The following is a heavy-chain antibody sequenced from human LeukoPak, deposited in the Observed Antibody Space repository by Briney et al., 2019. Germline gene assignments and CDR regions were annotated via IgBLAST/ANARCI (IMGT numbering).Heavy chain of an antibody. J-gene: IGHJ5*02. CDR2: IYYSGST. CDR3: AREYSTNWFDP. CDR1: GGSISSYY. V-gene: IGHV4-59*12. D-gene: IGHD2-21*01. Sequence: PSETLSLTCTVSGGSISSYYWSWIRQPPGKGLEWIGYIYYSGSTNYNPSLKSRVTISVDTSKNQLSLKVTSVTAADTAVYYCAREYSTNWFDPWGQGTLVTVSS.